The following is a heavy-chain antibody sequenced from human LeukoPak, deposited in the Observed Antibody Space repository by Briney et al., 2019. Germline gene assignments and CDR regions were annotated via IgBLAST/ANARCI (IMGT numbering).Heavy chain of an antibody. CDR2: IHYGGKT. J-gene: IGHJ5*02. Sequence: SETLSLTCIVSGGFISNSIYYWAWIRQPPGEGLEGIGSIHYGGKTYYYPSLKSRVTMSVDTSKNQFSLKLSSVTAADTAVYYCASRCGGDCYSKMGLDLWGQGTAVTVSS. V-gene: IGHV4-39*01. CDR3: ASRCGGDCYSKMGLDL. CDR1: GGFISNSIYY. D-gene: IGHD2-21*02.